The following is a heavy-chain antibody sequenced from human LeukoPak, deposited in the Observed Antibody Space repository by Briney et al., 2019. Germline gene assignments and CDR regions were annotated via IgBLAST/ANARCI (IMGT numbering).Heavy chain of an antibody. J-gene: IGHJ4*02. CDR1: GGSFSGYY. CDR3: ARRANNGSPRI. Sequence: PSETLSLTCAVYGGSFSGYYWNWIRQPPGKGLEWIGESNHIGDTNYRASVKNRINILVVTSKNQVTLSLTSVTAADTAVYYCARRANNGSPRIWGQGTRVTVSS. D-gene: IGHD1-26*01. CDR2: SNHIGDT. V-gene: IGHV4-34*01.